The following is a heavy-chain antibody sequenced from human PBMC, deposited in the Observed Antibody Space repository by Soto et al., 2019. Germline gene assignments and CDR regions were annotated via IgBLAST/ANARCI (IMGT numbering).Heavy chain of an antibody. CDR3: ARNPDTNYYYGMDV. J-gene: IGHJ6*02. V-gene: IGHV1-69*12. CDR2: IIPIFGTA. CDR1: GGTFSSYA. Sequence: QVQLVQSGAEVKKPGSSVKVSCKASGGTFSSYAISWVRQAPGQGLEWMGGIIPIFGTANYAQKFQGRVTITADESTSTAYMEPSSLRSEDTAVYYCARNPDTNYYYGMDVWGQGTTVTVSS.